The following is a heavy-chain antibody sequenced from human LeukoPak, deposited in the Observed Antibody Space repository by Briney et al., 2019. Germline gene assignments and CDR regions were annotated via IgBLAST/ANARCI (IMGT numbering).Heavy chain of an antibody. CDR3: ARDNPLMDAFDI. Sequence: SQTLSLTCTVSNDSISSGAYYWSWIRQPPGKGLEWIGYIHESGYTDYNPSLKSRVVISLDRSKTQFSLKLSSVTAADTAVYYCARDNPLMDAFDIWGQGTMVTVSS. D-gene: IGHD3-16*01. J-gene: IGHJ3*02. V-gene: IGHV4-30-2*01. CDR1: NDSISSGAYY. CDR2: IHESGYT.